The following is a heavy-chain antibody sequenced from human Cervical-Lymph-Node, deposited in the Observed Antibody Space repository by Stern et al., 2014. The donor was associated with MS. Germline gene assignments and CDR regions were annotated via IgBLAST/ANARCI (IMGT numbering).Heavy chain of an antibody. J-gene: IGHJ6*02. D-gene: IGHD6-13*01. CDR1: GFTFSDYG. CDR2: IWYDGSHQ. V-gene: IGHV3-33*01. Sequence: VQLVESGGGVVQPGRSLRLSCAASGFTFSDYGRHWVRQAPGKGLEWAAVIWYDGSHQVYADSVKGRFTIARDNPKNTVYLQMSSLRAEDTAVYYCARPSEYSISWLLFTIHYALDVWGQGTTVTVSS. CDR3: ARPSEYSISWLLFTIHYALDV.